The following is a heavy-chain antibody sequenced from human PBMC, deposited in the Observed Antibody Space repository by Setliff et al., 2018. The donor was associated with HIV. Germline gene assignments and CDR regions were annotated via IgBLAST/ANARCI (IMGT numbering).Heavy chain of an antibody. CDR3: AKPLTQWGVSPYHYAVDV. D-gene: IGHD1-26*01. CDR1: GFTVSSNY. Sequence: GGSLRLSCAASGFTVSSNYMSWVRQAPGKGLEWVSVIYSGGSTYYADSVKGRFTISRGNSKNTLYLQMNSLRAEDTAVYYCAKPLTQWGVSPYHYAVDVWGQGTTVTVSS. J-gene: IGHJ6*02. V-gene: IGHV3-53*01. CDR2: IYSGGST.